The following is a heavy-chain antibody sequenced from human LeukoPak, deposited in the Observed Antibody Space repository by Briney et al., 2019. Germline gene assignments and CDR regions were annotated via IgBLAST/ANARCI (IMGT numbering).Heavy chain of an antibody. Sequence: GGSLRLSCAAYGFIFSGFQMNWFRQAPGKGLEWVSFISSSGSTIYYADSVKGRFTISRDNAKNSLSLQMNGLRAEDTAVSYCARELIGTVTSGFWGQGTLVTVSS. J-gene: IGHJ4*02. CDR3: ARELIGTVTSGF. CDR1: GFIFSGFQ. CDR2: ISSSGSTI. V-gene: IGHV3-48*03. D-gene: IGHD4-17*01.